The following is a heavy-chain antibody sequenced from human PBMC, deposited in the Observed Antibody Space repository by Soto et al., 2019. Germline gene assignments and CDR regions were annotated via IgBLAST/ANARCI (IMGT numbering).Heavy chain of an antibody. CDR3: ARDLGGQIVDY. D-gene: IGHD1-26*01. CDR2: ISGYNGNT. J-gene: IGHJ4*02. Sequence: QVQLVQSGAAVKKPGASVKVSCTASGYTFTSYGISWVRQAPGQGLEWMGWISGYNGNTKYSQKLQGRVTMTTTTSTSTAYMYLRSLRSDDRAVYYCARDLGGQIVDYWGQVTLVTVAS. CDR1: GYTFTSYG. V-gene: IGHV1-18*01.